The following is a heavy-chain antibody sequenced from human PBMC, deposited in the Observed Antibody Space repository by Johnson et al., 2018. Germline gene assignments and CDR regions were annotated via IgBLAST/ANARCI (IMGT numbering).Heavy chain of an antibody. J-gene: IGHJ3*02. CDR3: AKDAIEWTLRGAFDI. D-gene: IGHD3-3*01. CDR2: ISYDGSNK. Sequence: QVQLVQSGGGVVQXGRSLRLSCAASGFTFSSYGMHWDRQAPGKGLEWVAVISYDGSNKYYADSVKGRFTFSRDNSKNKLYLPMHSLRPEDTAVYYGAKDAIEWTLRGAFDIWGQWTMLTVSS. CDR1: GFTFSSYG. V-gene: IGHV3-30*18.